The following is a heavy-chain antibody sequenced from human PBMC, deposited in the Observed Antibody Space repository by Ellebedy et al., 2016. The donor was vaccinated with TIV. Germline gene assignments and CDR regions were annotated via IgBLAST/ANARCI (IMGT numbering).Heavy chain of an antibody. CDR1: GLTFRNYS. CDR2: ISRSHTFI. Sequence: GESLKISCADSGLTFRNYSMNWVRQAPGKGLEWIASISRSHTFIYYAPSVKGRFTISRDNAQSSLHLQMNSLSVDDTAVYFCARDRSSGWLDSWGQGTLVTVSS. CDR3: ARDRSSGWLDS. D-gene: IGHD3-22*01. J-gene: IGHJ4*02. V-gene: IGHV3-21*06.